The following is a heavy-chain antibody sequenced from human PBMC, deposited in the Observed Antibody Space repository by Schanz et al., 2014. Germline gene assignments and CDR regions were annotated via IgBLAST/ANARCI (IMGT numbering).Heavy chain of an antibody. CDR2: INTGSGDT. V-gene: IGHV1-3*04. J-gene: IGHJ4*02. CDR3: ARGIGGYGANNYFDY. Sequence: QVQVVQSGAELKKPGASVKVSCKASGYTFSSHGIHWLRQAPGQSLEWMGWINTGSGDTKYSQNFQGRVTITRDTSASTAYMESSSLRSEDTAVYSCARGIGGYGANNYFDYWGQGTLVTVSS. D-gene: IGHD5-12*01. CDR1: GYTFSSHG.